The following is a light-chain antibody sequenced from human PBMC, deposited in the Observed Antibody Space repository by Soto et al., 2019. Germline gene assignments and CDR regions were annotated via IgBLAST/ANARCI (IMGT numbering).Light chain of an antibody. CDR1: SSNIGRNS. J-gene: IGLJ1*01. V-gene: IGLV1-44*01. Sequence: SALTQAPSVSGTPGQRVTITCSGSSSNIGRNSVNWYQHLPGTAPKLLTHGNNHRPSGVPDRFSGSKSGTSASLAISGLQPEDEADYCCVAWDDSLNEYVFGDGTKVTVL. CDR2: GNN. CDR3: VAWDDSLNEYV.